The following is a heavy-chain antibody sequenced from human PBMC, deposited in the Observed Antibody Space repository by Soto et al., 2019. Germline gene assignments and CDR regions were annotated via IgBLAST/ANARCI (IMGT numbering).Heavy chain of an antibody. J-gene: IGHJ6*02. Sequence: PSEKLPLTCTVSVDSITTYYWSWIRQPAGKGLEWIGRIDTSGNTNYNPSLKSRVTMSVDTSKKQFSLKLTSVTAADTAVYYCARYSNNWFQTEGMDVWCQGTKVT. CDR2: IDTSGNT. V-gene: IGHV4-4*07. D-gene: IGHD6-13*01. CDR1: VDSITTYY. CDR3: ARYSNNWFQTEGMDV.